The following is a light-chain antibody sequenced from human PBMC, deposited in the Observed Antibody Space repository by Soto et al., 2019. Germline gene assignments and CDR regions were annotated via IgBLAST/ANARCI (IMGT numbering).Light chain of an antibody. CDR2: GAS. V-gene: IGKV3-15*01. CDR1: QSVGND. CDR3: QQYSGGPPWT. Sequence: EILMTQSPATLSVSPGERATLSCRASQSVGNDLAWYQQKPGQAPRLLIYGASTRATGIPARFSGSGSWTEFTLTISRLQSEDVAVYYCQQYSGGPPWTFGQGTKVEIK. J-gene: IGKJ1*01.